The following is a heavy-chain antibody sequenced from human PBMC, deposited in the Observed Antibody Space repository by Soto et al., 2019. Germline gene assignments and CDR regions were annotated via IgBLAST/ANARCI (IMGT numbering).Heavy chain of an antibody. CDR1: GGTFSSYA. D-gene: IGHD6-13*01. J-gene: IGHJ6*02. CDR2: IIPIFGTA. CDR3: AGGIASADDYYYYGMDV. V-gene: IGHV1-69*13. Sequence: SVKVSCKASGGTFSSYAISWVRQAPGQGLEWMGGIIPIFGTANYAQKFQGRVTITADESTSTAYMELSSLRSEDTAVYYCAGGIASADDYYYYGMDVWRRGCRFTVSS.